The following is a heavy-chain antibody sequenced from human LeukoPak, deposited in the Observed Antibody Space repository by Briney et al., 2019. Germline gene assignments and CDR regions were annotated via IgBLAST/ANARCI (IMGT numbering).Heavy chain of an antibody. Sequence: SETLSLTCNVSGDSISSGSYYWSWIRQPAGKGLEWIGRIYSSGNTNYNPSLESRVTISVDTSTNQISLKMRSVTAADTAVYYCARVLLVGPIDYWGQGTLVTVSS. J-gene: IGHJ4*02. CDR1: GDSISSGSYY. CDR2: IYSSGNT. V-gene: IGHV4-61*02. CDR3: ARVLLVGPIDY. D-gene: IGHD2-8*02.